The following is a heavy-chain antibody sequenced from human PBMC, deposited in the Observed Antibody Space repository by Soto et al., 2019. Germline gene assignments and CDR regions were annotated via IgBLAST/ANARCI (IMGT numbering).Heavy chain of an antibody. J-gene: IGHJ4*02. CDR1: GFSLTTNGVG. CDR3: AYCGYYSSSWFPGY. D-gene: IGHD6-13*01. Sequence: QITLKESGPSLVKPTQTLTLTCTFSGFSLTTNGVGVGWIRQSPGEALEWLALIYWDDDKRYSQSLKSRLTNTKDTSKNQVVLTMTNMDSVDRATYYCAYCGYYSSSWFPGYWGQGTLVTVSS. CDR2: IYWDDDK. V-gene: IGHV2-5*02.